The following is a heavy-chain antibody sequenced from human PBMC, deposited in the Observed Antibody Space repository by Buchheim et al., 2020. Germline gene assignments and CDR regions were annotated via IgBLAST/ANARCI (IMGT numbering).Heavy chain of an antibody. CDR1: GFTFSSYS. J-gene: IGHJ4*02. V-gene: IGHV3-48*04. CDR2: ISSSSSTI. CDR3: ARGSDSGSYQPFDY. D-gene: IGHD1-26*01. Sequence: EVQLVESGGGLVQPGGSLRLSCAASGFTFSSYSMNWVRQAPGKGLEWVSYISSSSSTIYYADSVKGRFTISRGNAKNSLYLQMNSLRAEDTAVYYCARGSDSGSYQPFDYWGQGTL.